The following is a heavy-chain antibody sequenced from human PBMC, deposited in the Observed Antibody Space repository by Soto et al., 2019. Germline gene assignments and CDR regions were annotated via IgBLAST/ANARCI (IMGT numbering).Heavy chain of an antibody. J-gene: IGHJ6*02. CDR3: AKSGGKTAAYGMDV. V-gene: IGHV3-30*18. D-gene: IGHD2-21*02. CDR2: ISYGGSNK. CDR1: GFTFSSYG. Sequence: PGGSLRLSCAASGFTFSSYGMHWVRQAPGKGLEWVAVISYGGSNKYYADSVKGRFTISRDNSKNTLYLQMNSLRAEDTAVYYCAKSGGKTAAYGMDVWGQGTTVTVSS.